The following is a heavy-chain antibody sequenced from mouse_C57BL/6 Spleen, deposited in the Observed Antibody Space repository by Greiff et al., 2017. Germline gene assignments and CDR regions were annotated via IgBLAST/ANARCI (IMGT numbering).Heavy chain of an antibody. CDR1: GYTFTSYW. D-gene: IGHD1-1*01. Sequence: QVQLQQPGAELVKPGASVKLSCKASGYTFTSYWMHWVKQSPGRGLEWIGRIDPNSGGTKYNEKFKSKATLTVDKPSSTAYMQLSSLTSEDSAVYYCAREKSTTVVADDYAMDYWGQGTSVTVSS. CDR2: IDPNSGGT. V-gene: IGHV1-72*01. CDR3: AREKSTTVVADDYAMDY. J-gene: IGHJ4*01.